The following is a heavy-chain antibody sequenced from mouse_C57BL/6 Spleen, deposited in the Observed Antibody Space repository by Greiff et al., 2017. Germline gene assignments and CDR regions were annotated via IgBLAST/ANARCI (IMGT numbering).Heavy chain of an antibody. J-gene: IGHJ3*01. CDR1: GYTFTSYW. CDR3: ARGNGYDRAWFAY. Sequence: VQLQQPGAELVKPGASVKLSCKASGYTFTSYWMHWVKQRPGQGLEWIGMIHPNSGSTDYNEKFKSKATLTVDKSSSTAYMQLSSLTSEDSAVYYCARGNGYDRAWFAYWGQGTLVTVSA. CDR2: IHPNSGST. D-gene: IGHD2-2*01. V-gene: IGHV1-64*01.